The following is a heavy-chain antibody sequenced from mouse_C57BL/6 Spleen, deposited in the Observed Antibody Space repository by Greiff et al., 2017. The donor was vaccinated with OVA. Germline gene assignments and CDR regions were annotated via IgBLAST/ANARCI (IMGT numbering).Heavy chain of an antibody. CDR1: GFNIKDYY. Sequence: DVKLQESGAELVKPGASVKLSCTASGFNIKDYYMHWVKQRTEQGLEWIGRIDPEDGETKYAPKFQGKATITADTSSNTAYLQLSSLTSEDTAVYYCAGAITTVVAHFDYWGQGTTLTVSS. V-gene: IGHV14-2*01. J-gene: IGHJ2*01. CDR3: AGAITTVVAHFDY. D-gene: IGHD1-1*01. CDR2: IDPEDGET.